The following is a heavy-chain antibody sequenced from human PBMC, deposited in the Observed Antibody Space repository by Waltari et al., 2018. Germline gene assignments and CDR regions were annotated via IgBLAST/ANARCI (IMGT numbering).Heavy chain of an antibody. V-gene: IGHV4-38-2*01. D-gene: IGHD6-19*01. CDR2: IYHSGST. J-gene: IGHJ6*02. Sequence: QVQLQESGPGLVKPSETLSLTCAVSGYSISSGYYWGWIRQPPGKGLEWIGSIYHSGSTCDNPSLKRRVTISVDTSKNQFSRKLSSVTAADTAVYYCARQGCSSGWYDCYYYGMDVWGQGTTVTVSS. CDR1: GYSISSGYY. CDR3: ARQGCSSGWYDCYYYGMDV.